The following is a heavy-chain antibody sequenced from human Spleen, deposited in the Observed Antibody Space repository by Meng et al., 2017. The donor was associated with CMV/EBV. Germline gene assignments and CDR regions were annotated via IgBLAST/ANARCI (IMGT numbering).Heavy chain of an antibody. D-gene: IGHD4-17*01. J-gene: IGHJ6*02. Sequence: ASVKVSCKASGYTFTTYDINWVRQATGQGLEWMGWMNPNSGNTGYVQKFQGRVTMTRNTSISTAYMELSRLRSEDTAVYYCARSPHTLTTKPLRFYYYGMDVWGQGTTVTVSS. CDR2: MNPNSGNT. CDR3: ARSPHTLTTKPLRFYYYGMDV. V-gene: IGHV1-8*01. CDR1: GYTFTTYD.